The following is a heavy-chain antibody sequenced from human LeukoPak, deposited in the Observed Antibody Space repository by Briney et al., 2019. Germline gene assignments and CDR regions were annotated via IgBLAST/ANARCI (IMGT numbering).Heavy chain of an antibody. D-gene: IGHD3-22*01. J-gene: IGHJ4*02. CDR1: GYTFTGYY. CDR3: ARGEVVNAN. V-gene: IGHV1-2*02. Sequence: ASVKVSCKASGYTFTGYYMHWVRQAPGQGLEWMGWINPKSGGTNYAQKFQGRVTITRDTSISTAYMVLSRLRSDATAVYYWARGEVVNANWGQVTLVTLSS. CDR2: INPKSGGT.